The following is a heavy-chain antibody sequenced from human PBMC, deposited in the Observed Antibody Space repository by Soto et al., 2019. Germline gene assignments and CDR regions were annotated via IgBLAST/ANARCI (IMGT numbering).Heavy chain of an antibody. J-gene: IGHJ5*02. V-gene: IGHV4-30-2*01. D-gene: IGHD3-22*01. Sequence: SETLSLTCAVSGDSLSSGGYSWNWLRQPSGQGLEWIGYIYHSGSTSFNPSLRSRVTMSVDRSKNHLSLRLNSVTAADTAVYYCARRVTYYYETWGQGIQVTVPS. CDR1: GDSLSSGGYS. CDR2: IYHSGST. CDR3: ARRVTYYYET.